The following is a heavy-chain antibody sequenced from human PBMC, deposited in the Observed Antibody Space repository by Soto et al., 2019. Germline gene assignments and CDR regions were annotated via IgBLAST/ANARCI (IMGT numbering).Heavy chain of an antibody. CDR2: MSPNSGNT. Sequence: ASVKVSCKASGYTFTSYDINWVRQATGQGLEWMGWMSPNSGNTGYAQKFQGRVTMTRNTSISTAYMELSSLRSEDTAVYYCARGPGGASGRPRDAFDIWGQGTMGTAS. CDR1: GYTFTSYD. J-gene: IGHJ3*02. D-gene: IGHD3-10*01. V-gene: IGHV1-8*01. CDR3: ARGPGGASGRPRDAFDI.